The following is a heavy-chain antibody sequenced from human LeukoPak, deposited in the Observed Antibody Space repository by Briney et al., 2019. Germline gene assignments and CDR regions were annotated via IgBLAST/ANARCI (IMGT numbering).Heavy chain of an antibody. Sequence: GGSLRLSCAASGFTFSSYSMNWVRQAPGKGLEWVSSISSSSSYIYYADSVKGRFTNSRDNAKNSLYLQMNSLRAEDTAVYYCARGGIVVPAAIEVPDYWGQGTPVTVSS. CDR3: ARGGIVVPAAIEVPDY. CDR2: ISSSSSYI. D-gene: IGHD2-2*01. CDR1: GFTFSSYS. V-gene: IGHV3-21*01. J-gene: IGHJ4*02.